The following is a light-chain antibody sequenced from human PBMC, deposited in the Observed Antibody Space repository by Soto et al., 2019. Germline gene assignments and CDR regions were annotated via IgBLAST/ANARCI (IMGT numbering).Light chain of an antibody. CDR1: QSVVYSDGIAY. V-gene: IGKV2-30*01. J-gene: IGKJ1*01. Sequence: DVVMTQSPLSLPVTLGQSASISCRSSQSVVYSDGIAYLSWFQQRPGQSPRHLIYKASNRDXXVXDXCSGSGSGTDFTLTISRVEAEDVGVYYCMQGTHWPPPFGRGTKVEIK. CDR3: MQGTHWPPP. CDR2: KAS.